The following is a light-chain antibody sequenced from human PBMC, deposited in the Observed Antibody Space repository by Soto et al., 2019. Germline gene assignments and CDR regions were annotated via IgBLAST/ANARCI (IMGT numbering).Light chain of an antibody. CDR2: DAS. Sequence: DIQMTQSPSTLSASVGDRVTITCRARQSISSWLAWYQQKPGKAPKLLIYDASSLESGVPSRFSGSGSGTEFTLTISSRQPDDFATSYCQQYNSSPWTFGQATTVAFK. CDR1: QSISSW. CDR3: QQYNSSPWT. J-gene: IGKJ1*01. V-gene: IGKV1-5*01.